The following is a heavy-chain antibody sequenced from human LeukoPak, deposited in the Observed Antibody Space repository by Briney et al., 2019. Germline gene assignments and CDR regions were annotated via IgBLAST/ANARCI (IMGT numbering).Heavy chain of an antibody. CDR1: GGSISSENNY. V-gene: IGHV4-61*02. J-gene: IGHJ4*02. D-gene: IGHD2-8*01. Sequence: SETLSLTCTVSGGSISSENNYWTWIRQPAGKGLEWIGRISPSGSTKSNASLKSRVTMSLDTSKNQFSLKLSSVTAADTAMYYCTRDGGNARTPSLFDYWGQGTLVTVSS. CDR2: ISPSGST. CDR3: TRDGGNARTPSLFDY.